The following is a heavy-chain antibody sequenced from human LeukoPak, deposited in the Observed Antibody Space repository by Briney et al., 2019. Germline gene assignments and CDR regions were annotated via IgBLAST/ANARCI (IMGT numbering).Heavy chain of an antibody. Sequence: SGGSLRLSCAASGFPFDDYAMHWVRQAPGKGLEWVSGISWNSGSIGYADSVKGRFTISRDNAKNSLYLQMNSLRAEDTALYYCAKGPYSSGYYYFDYWGQGTLVTVSS. D-gene: IGHD6-19*01. CDR1: GFPFDDYA. V-gene: IGHV3-9*01. CDR3: AKGPYSSGYYYFDY. CDR2: ISWNSGSI. J-gene: IGHJ4*02.